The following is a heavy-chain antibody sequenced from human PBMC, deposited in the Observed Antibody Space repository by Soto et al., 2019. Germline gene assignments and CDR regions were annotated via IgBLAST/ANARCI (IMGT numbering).Heavy chain of an antibody. J-gene: IGHJ6*02. CDR2: IYYGGST. CDR1: GVSITTDLDY. Sequence: SETLSLTCTVSGVSITTDLDYWGWVRQPPGKGLEWIGYIYYGGSTYYNPSLKSRVTISVDTSKNQFSLKLSSVTAADTAVYYCARAMITFGGVILSMDVWGQGTTVTVSS. V-gene: IGHV4-30-4*01. D-gene: IGHD3-16*01. CDR3: ARAMITFGGVILSMDV.